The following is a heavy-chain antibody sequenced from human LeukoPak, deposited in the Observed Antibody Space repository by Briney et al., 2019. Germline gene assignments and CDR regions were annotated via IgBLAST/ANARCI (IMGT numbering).Heavy chain of an antibody. D-gene: IGHD3-3*01. CDR1: GGSFSGYY. V-gene: IGHV4-34*01. Sequence: SETPSLTCAVYGGSFSGYYWSWIRQPPGKGLEWIGEINHSGSTNYNPSLKSRVTISVDTSKNQFSLKLSSVTAAVMAVYYCARRYDFWSGAYYGMDVWGQGTTVTVSS. J-gene: IGHJ6*02. CDR3: ARRYDFWSGAYYGMDV. CDR2: INHSGST.